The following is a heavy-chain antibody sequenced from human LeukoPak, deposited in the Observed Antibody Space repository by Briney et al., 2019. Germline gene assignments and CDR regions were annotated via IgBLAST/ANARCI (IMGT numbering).Heavy chain of an antibody. CDR3: AKGSTGSFLTDY. CDR2: ISWNSGSI. J-gene: IGHJ4*02. V-gene: IGHV3-9*01. CDR1: GFTFDDYA. D-gene: IGHD1-26*01. Sequence: GRSLRLSCAVSGFTFDDYAMHWVRQAPGKGLEWVSGISWNSGSIGYADSVKGRFTISRDNAKKSLFLQMNSLRAEDTALYYCAKGSTGSFLTDYWGQGTLVTVSS.